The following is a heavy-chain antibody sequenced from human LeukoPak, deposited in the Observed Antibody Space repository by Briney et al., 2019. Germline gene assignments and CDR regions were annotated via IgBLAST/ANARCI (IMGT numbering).Heavy chain of an antibody. V-gene: IGHV1-2*02. D-gene: IGHD1-26*01. CDR2: INPNSGGT. CDR1: GYTFTGYY. Sequence: ASVKVSRKASGYTFTGYYMHWVRQAPGQGLEWMGWINPNSGGTNYAQKFQGRVTMTRDTSISTAYMELSRLRSDDTAVYYCARALLVGATKNYWGQGTLVTVSS. J-gene: IGHJ4*02. CDR3: ARALLVGATKNY.